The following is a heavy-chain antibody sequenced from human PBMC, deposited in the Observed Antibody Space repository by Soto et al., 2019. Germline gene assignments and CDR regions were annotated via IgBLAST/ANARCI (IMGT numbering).Heavy chain of an antibody. V-gene: IGHV1-69*13. Sequence: SVKVSCKASGGTFSSYAISWVRQAPGQGLEWMGGIIPIFGTANYAQKFQGRVTITADESTSTAYMELSSLRSEDTAVYYCARRRGYGGNLDMDVWGQGTTVTVYS. CDR2: IIPIFGTA. CDR1: GGTFSSYA. J-gene: IGHJ6*02. D-gene: IGHD2-21*02. CDR3: ARRRGYGGNLDMDV.